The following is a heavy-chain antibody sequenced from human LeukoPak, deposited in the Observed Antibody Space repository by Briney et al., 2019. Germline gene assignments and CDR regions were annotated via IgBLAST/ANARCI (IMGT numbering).Heavy chain of an antibody. CDR2: IYYSGST. J-gene: IGHJ4*02. D-gene: IGHD6-19*01. CDR3: AGGSVAGTNY. Sequence: SETLSLTCTVSGGSISSSSYYWGWIRQPPGKGLEWIGSIYYSGSTYYNPSLKSRVTISVDTSKNQFSLKLSSVTAADTAVYYCAGGSVAGTNYWGQGTLVTVSS. V-gene: IGHV4-39*07. CDR1: GGSISSSSYY.